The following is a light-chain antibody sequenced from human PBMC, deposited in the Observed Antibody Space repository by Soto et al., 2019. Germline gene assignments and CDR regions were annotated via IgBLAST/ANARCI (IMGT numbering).Light chain of an antibody. J-gene: IGLJ3*02. CDR1: SSDVGAYHS. Sequence: QSALTQPASVSGSPGPSFTIPCTGRSSDVGAYHSVSWYQQHPGKAPKRIIFDVSNRPSGVSNRFSGSKSGNTASLTISGLHAEDEADYYCSSFTDTGTVMFGGGTKLTVL. V-gene: IGLV2-14*03. CDR2: DVS. CDR3: SSFTDTGTVM.